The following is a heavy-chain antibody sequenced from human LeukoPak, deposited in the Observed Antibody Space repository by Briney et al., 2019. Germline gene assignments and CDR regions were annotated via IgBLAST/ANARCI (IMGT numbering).Heavy chain of an antibody. CDR1: GFTFSDYS. CDR2: ISXRSSST. V-gene: IGHV3-21*01. CDR3: ARVGCLRTLGYCSSXTSIDY. D-gene: IGHD2-2*01. Sequence: GGSLRLSCAASGFTFSDYSMNWVRQGPGKGLEWVSSISXRSSSTSYIASVKGRFTISRDNAKNSLYLQMNRLRAEDTAVYYCARVGCLRTLGYCSSXTSIDYWGRGTLVTVSS. J-gene: IGHJ4*02.